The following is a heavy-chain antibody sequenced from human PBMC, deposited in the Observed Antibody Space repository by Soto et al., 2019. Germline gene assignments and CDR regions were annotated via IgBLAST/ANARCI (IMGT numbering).Heavy chain of an antibody. Sequence: PSETLSLTCTVSGGSISSYYWSWIRQPPGKGLEWIGYIYYSGSTNYNPSLKSRVTISVDTSKNQFSLKLSSVTAADTAVYYCARVNYDYVWGSYRPLGAFDIWGQGTMVTVS. D-gene: IGHD3-16*02. J-gene: IGHJ3*02. CDR2: IYYSGST. CDR3: ARVNYDYVWGSYRPLGAFDI. V-gene: IGHV4-59*01. CDR1: GGSISSYY.